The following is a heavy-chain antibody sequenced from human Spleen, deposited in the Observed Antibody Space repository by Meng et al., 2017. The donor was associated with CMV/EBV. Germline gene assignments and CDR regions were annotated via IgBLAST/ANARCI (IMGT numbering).Heavy chain of an antibody. D-gene: IGHD3-10*01. Sequence: QVEWPESGPGLVKPLETLSLTCTVSGGSISSYYWSWIRQPPGKGLEWIGYIYYSGSTNYNPSLKSRVTISVDTSKNQFSLKLSSVTAADTAVYYCARGVMVRGVLYYFDYWGQGTLVTVSS. CDR3: ARGVMVRGVLYYFDY. J-gene: IGHJ4*02. CDR1: GGSISSYY. CDR2: IYYSGST. V-gene: IGHV4-59*01.